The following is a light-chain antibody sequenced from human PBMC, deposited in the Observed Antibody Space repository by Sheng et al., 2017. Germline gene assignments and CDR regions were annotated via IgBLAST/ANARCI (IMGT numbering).Light chain of an antibody. CDR3: ASYSSTTNQVV. Sequence: QSALTQPASVSGSPGQSITIYCTGTSSDMGDDSFVSWYQQFPGKAPKFLIYDVSNRPSGVSYRFSGSKSGNTASLTISGLQAEDEADYYCASYSSTTNQVVFGGGTRLAVL. V-gene: IGLV2-14*03. CDR2: DVS. CDR1: SSDMGDDSF. J-gene: IGLJ2*01.